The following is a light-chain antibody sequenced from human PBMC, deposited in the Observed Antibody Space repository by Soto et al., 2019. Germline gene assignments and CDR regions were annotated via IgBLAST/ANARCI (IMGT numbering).Light chain of an antibody. CDR1: SSDVGGYNY. CDR3: CSYAGNYILV. J-gene: IGLJ2*01. Sequence: QSALTQPRSVSGSPGQSVTISCTGTSSDVGGYNYVSWYQQHPGKAPKVMIYDVSKRPSGVPDRISGSKSGNTASLTISGLQAEDEADYYCCSYAGNYILVFGGGTQLTVL. V-gene: IGLV2-11*01. CDR2: DVS.